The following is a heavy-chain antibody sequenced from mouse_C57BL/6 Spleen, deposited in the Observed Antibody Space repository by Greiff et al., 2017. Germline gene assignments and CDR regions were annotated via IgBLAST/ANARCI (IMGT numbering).Heavy chain of an antibody. J-gene: IGHJ4*01. CDR3: ARKGNSGTGYAMDY. CDR2: INPNYGTT. Sequence: EVQLVESGPELVKPGASVKISCKASGYSFTDYNMNWVKQSNGKSLEWIGVINPNYGTTSYNQKFKGKATLTVDQSSSTAYMQLNSLTSEDSAVYYGARKGNSGTGYAMDYWGQGTSVTVSS. V-gene: IGHV1-39*01. CDR1: GYSFTDYN. D-gene: IGHD4-1*01.